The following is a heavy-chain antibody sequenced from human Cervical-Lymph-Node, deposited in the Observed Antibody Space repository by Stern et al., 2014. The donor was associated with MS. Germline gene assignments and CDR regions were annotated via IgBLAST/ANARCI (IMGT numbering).Heavy chain of an antibody. Sequence: QVQLVESGGGVVQPGRSLRLSCAASGFTFSSYGMHWVRQAPGKGLEWVAVISYDGSNKYYADSVKGRFTISRDNSKNTLYLQMNSLRAEDTAVYYCAKDLQIYCSGGSCYYFDYWGQGTLVTVSS. CDR3: AKDLQIYCSGGSCYYFDY. CDR2: ISYDGSNK. J-gene: IGHJ4*02. CDR1: GFTFSSYG. V-gene: IGHV3-30*18. D-gene: IGHD2-15*01.